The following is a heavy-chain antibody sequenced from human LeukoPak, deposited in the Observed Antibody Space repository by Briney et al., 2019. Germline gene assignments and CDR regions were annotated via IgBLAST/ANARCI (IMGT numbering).Heavy chain of an antibody. CDR1: GYTLTELS. D-gene: IGHD5-24*01. Sequence: ASVKVSCKVSGYTLTELSMHWVRQAPGKGLEWMGGFDPEDGETIYAQKFQGRVTMTEDTSTDTAYMELSSLRSEDTAVYYCARDMEGRDGYNYRTFDYWGQGTLVTVSS. CDR3: ARDMEGRDGYNYRTFDY. CDR2: FDPEDGET. J-gene: IGHJ4*02. V-gene: IGHV1-24*01.